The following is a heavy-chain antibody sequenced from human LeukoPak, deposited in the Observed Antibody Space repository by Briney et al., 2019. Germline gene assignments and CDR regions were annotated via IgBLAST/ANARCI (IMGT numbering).Heavy chain of an antibody. CDR3: ASAAVPAAILDY. J-gene: IGHJ4*02. V-gene: IGHV4-34*01. CDR2: INHSGST. Sequence: SETLSLTCTVSGGSISSYYWSWIRQPPGKGLEWIGEINHSGSTNYNPSLKSRVTISVDTSKNQFSLKLSSVTAADTAVYYCASAAVPAAILDYWGQGTLVTVSS. D-gene: IGHD2-2*01. CDR1: GGSISSYY.